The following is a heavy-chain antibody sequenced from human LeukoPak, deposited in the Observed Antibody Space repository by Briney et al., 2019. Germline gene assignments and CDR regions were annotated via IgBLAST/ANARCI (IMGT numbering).Heavy chain of an antibody. CDR3: ARETYDSSGYYYSYFDY. CDR2: INWNGGST. CDR1: GFTFDDYG. J-gene: IGHJ4*02. D-gene: IGHD3-22*01. V-gene: IGHV3-20*04. Sequence: GGSLRLSCAASGFTFDDYGMSWVRQAPGKGLEWVSGINWNGGSTGYADSVKGRFTISRDNAKNSLYLQMNSLRAEDTALYYCARETYDSSGYYYSYFDYRGQGTLVTVSS.